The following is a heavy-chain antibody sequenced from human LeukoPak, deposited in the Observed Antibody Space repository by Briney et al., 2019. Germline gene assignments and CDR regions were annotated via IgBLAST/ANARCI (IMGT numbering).Heavy chain of an antibody. J-gene: IGHJ4*02. D-gene: IGHD3-16*01. CDR1: GFIFSSYG. V-gene: IGHV3-30*02. CDR3: ARGQFRLSNYDGVAFDY. CDR2: IRYDGSNK. Sequence: GGSLRLSCAASGFIFSSYGLHWVRQAPGKGLEWVAFIRYDGSNKYYADSVKGRFTISRDNSKNTLYLQINSLRAEDTAVYFCARGQFRLSNYDGVAFDYWGQGTLVTVSS.